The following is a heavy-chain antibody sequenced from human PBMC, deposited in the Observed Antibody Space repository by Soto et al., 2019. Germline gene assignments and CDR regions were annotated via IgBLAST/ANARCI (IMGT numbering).Heavy chain of an antibody. J-gene: IGHJ5*02. D-gene: IGHD2-15*01. CDR1: GYSFTSYC. Sequence: GESLKISCKGSGYSFTSYCIGWVRQMPGKGLEWMGIIYPGDSDTRYSPSFQGQVTISADKSISTAYLQWSSLKASDTAMYYCARLGRYCSGGSCYRLNWFDPWGQGTLVTVSS. CDR2: IYPGDSDT. CDR3: ARLGRYCSGGSCYRLNWFDP. V-gene: IGHV5-51*01.